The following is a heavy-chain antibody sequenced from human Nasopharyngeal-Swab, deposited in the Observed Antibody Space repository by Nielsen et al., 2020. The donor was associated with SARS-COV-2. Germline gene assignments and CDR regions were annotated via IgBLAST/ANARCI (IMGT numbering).Heavy chain of an antibody. CDR1: GFSFSSHG. CDR2: ISNDGSNI. J-gene: IGHJ4*02. Sequence: GGSLRLSCAASGFSFSSHGMHWVRQAPGKGLEWVAVISNDGSNIHYADSVKGRFTISRDNSKNTLYLQMNSLRAEVTAVYYCAKDPYRVIVATGNYFDYWGQGTLVTVSS. CDR3: AKDPYRVIVATGNYFDY. D-gene: IGHD3-9*01. V-gene: IGHV3-30*18.